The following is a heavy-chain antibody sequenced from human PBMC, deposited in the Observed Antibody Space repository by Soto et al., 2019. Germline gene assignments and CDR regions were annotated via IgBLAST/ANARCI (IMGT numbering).Heavy chain of an antibody. CDR1: SGSISSSNW. Sequence: QVQLQESGPGLVKPSGTLSLTCAVSSGSISSSNWWSWVRQPPGKGLEWIGEIYHSGSTNYNPSLKSRVTISVDKSKNQFSLKLSSVTAADTAVYYCASASKYYDYIWGSYRPGAFDIWGQGTMVTVSS. J-gene: IGHJ3*02. V-gene: IGHV4-4*02. CDR2: IYHSGST. CDR3: ASASKYYDYIWGSYRPGAFDI. D-gene: IGHD3-16*02.